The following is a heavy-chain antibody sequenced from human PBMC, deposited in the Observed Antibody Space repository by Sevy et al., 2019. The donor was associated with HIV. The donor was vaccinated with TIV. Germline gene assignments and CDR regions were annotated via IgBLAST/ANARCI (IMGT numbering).Heavy chain of an antibody. CDR3: VKDVAYDNTYLDY. Sequence: GGSLRLSCAVSGFTLTSYAMNWVRLAPGKGLEWVSGVSGSGGSTYYADSVKGRFTISRDNSRNTLYLQINSLRAEDTAVYYCVKDVAYDNTYLDYWGQGTLVTVSS. D-gene: IGHD3-22*01. J-gene: IGHJ4*02. CDR2: VSGSGGST. CDR1: GFTLTSYA. V-gene: IGHV3-23*01.